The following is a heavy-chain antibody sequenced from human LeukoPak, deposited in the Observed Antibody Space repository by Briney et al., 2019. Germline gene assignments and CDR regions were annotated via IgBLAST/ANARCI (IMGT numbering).Heavy chain of an antibody. V-gene: IGHV3-74*01. D-gene: IGHD2-8*01. CDR3: VRAVMGTFDY. Sequence: GGSLRLSCGASGFTFSSSWMYWVRQAPGKGLVRVSRIDTDGSKTDHADSVKGRFTISRDNAKNTLFLQMNSLSAEDTAVYYCVRAVMGTFDYWGQGTPVTVSS. J-gene: IGHJ4*02. CDR2: IDTDGSKT. CDR1: GFTFSSSW.